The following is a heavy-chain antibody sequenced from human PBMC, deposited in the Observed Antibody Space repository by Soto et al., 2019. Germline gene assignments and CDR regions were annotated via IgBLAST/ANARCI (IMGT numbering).Heavy chain of an antibody. V-gene: IGHV4-4*02. J-gene: IGHJ6*02. CDR2: IYHSGST. CDR1: GGSISSSNW. Sequence: QVQLQESGPGLVKPSGTLSLTCAVSGGSISSSNWWSWVRQPPGKGLEWIGEIYHSGSTNYNPSLKSRLTISVDKAKHEFPVELSCVTAAATAVYYCARMNRGGSCYSWVYDSWGMDVWGQGTTVTVSS. D-gene: IGHD2-15*01. CDR3: ARMNRGGSCYSWVYDSWGMDV.